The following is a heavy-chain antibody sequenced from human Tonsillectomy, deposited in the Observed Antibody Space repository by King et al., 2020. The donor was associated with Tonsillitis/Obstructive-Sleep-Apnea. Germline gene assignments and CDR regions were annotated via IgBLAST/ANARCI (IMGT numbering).Heavy chain of an antibody. V-gene: IGHV3-15*01. CDR1: GFTFSNAW. CDR2: ITSKTDGGTT. Sequence: VQLVESGGGLVKPGGSLRLSCAASGFTFSNAWMSWGRQAPGKGLEWVGRITSKTDGGTTDYAAPVKGRFAISRDESKNTLYLQMNSLKTEDTAVYYCTTDLGVIVVVPAAADYRFVYWGQGTLVTVSS. J-gene: IGHJ4*02. D-gene: IGHD2-2*01. CDR3: TTDLGVIVVVPAAADYRFVY.